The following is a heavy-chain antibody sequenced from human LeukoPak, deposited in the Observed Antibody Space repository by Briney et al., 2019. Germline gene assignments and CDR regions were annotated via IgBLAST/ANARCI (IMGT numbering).Heavy chain of an antibody. V-gene: IGHV4-59*01. CDR3: ARISGSYSTGAFDI. J-gene: IGHJ3*02. CDR2: VYYRGST. D-gene: IGHD1-26*01. CDR1: GGSISSYY. Sequence: PETLSLTCTVSGGSISSYYWSWIRQPPGKGLEWIGYVYYRGSTNYNPSLKSRVTISVDTSKNQFSLRLRSVTAADTAVYYCARISGSYSTGAFDIWGQGTMVTVSS.